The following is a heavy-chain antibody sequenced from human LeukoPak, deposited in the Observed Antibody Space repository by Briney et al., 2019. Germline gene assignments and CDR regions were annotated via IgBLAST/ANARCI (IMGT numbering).Heavy chain of an antibody. CDR1: GFTFSSYS. CDR3: AREYSSSYYFDY. V-gene: IGHV3-48*02. CDR2: ISSGSESTI. Sequence: GGSLRLSCAASGFTFSSYSMNWVRQVPGKGLEWVSYISSGSESTIYYADSVKGRFTISRDNAKNSLYLQMNSLRDEDTAVYYCAREYSSSYYFDYWGQGTLVTVSS. D-gene: IGHD6-13*01. J-gene: IGHJ4*02.